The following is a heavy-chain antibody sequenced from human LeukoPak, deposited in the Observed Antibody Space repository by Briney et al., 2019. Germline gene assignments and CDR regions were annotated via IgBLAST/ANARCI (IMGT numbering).Heavy chain of an antibody. V-gene: IGHV4-38-2*02. D-gene: IGHD7-27*01. CDR2: IYHSGST. CDR3: ARLGYYYYYMDV. CDR1: GYSISSGYY. J-gene: IGHJ6*03. Sequence: PSETLSLTCTVSGYSISSGYYWGWIRQPPGKGLEWIGSIYHSGSTYYNPSLKSRVTISVDTSKNQFSPKLSSVTAADTAVYYCARLGYYYYYMDVWGKGTTVTVSS.